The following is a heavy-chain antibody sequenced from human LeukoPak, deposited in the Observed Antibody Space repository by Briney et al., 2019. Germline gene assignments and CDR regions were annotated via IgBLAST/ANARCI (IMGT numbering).Heavy chain of an antibody. Sequence: SETLSLTCTVSGGSISSYYGSWFRKPPGKGLEWLGYIYYSGSTNYNPSLKSRVTISVDTSKNQFSLKLSSVTAADTAVYYCARADYDILTGYYLFDYWGQGTLVTVSS. J-gene: IGHJ4*02. CDR2: IYYSGST. V-gene: IGHV4-59*01. CDR3: ARADYDILTGYYLFDY. CDR1: GGSISSYY. D-gene: IGHD3-9*01.